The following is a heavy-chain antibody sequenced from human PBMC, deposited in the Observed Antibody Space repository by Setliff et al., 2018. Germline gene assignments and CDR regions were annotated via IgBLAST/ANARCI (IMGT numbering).Heavy chain of an antibody. Sequence: SETLSLTCTVSGGSISSGGYYWSWIRQPPGKGLEWIGEINHSGSTNYNPSLKSRVTISVDTSKNQFSLKLSSVTAADTAVYYCARDQDFWSGYYRASHYMDVWGKGTTVTVSS. CDR1: GGSISSGGYY. CDR2: INHSGST. V-gene: IGHV4-61*08. J-gene: IGHJ6*03. D-gene: IGHD3-3*01. CDR3: ARDQDFWSGYYRASHYMDV.